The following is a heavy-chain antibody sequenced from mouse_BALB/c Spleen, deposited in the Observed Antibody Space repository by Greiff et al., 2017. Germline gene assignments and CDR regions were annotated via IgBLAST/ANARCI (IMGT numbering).Heavy chain of an antibody. D-gene: IGHD4-1*01. V-gene: IGHV14-3*02. CDR2: IDPANGNT. CDR3: ANWDVGFAY. Sequence: EVQLVESGAELVKPGASVKLSCTASGFNIKDTYMHWVKQRPEQGLEWIGRIDPANGNTKYDPKFQGKATITADTSSNTAYLQLSSLTSEDTAVYYCANWDVGFAYWGQGTLVTVSA. J-gene: IGHJ3*01. CDR1: GFNIKDTY.